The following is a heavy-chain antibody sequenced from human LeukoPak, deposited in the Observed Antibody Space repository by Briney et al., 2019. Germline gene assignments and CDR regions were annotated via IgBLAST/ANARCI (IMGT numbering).Heavy chain of an antibody. Sequence: PSETLSLTCTGSGGSISSSSYFWGWIRQPPGKGLEWIGSVYYSGSTYYNPSLKSRVTISVDTSKNQFSLKLSSVTAADTAVYYCAGGYDEGGFDYWGQGTLVTVSS. D-gene: IGHD5-12*01. V-gene: IGHV4-39*07. CDR1: GGSISSSSYF. CDR3: AGGYDEGGFDY. J-gene: IGHJ4*02. CDR2: VYYSGST.